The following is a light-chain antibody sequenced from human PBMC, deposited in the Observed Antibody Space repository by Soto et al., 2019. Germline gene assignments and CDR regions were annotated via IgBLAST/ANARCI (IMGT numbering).Light chain of an antibody. Sequence: QSALTQPASVSGSPGQSITISCTGTSSDVGSYNYVSGYQQHPGKAPKLMIYEVSNRPSGVSDRFSGSKSGNTASLTISGLQAEDEADYYCSSYTSTATRVFGGGTKVTVL. CDR2: EVS. V-gene: IGLV2-14*01. CDR1: SSDVGSYNY. CDR3: SSYTSTATRV. J-gene: IGLJ3*02.